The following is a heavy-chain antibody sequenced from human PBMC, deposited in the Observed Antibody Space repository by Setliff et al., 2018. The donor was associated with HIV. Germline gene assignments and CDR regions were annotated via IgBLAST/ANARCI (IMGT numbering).Heavy chain of an antibody. J-gene: IGHJ3*02. D-gene: IGHD3-3*01. V-gene: IGHV1-8*02. Sequence: ASVKVSCKASGYTFSTYDINWARQATGQGLEWMGWMNPNSGNTGSADKFQGRVSMTRNTSINTAYMELSSLRSEDTAMYYCASRYYNFWSGYTDAFDIWGQGTMVTVS. CDR2: MNPNSGNT. CDR3: ASRYYNFWSGYTDAFDI. CDR1: GYTFSTYD.